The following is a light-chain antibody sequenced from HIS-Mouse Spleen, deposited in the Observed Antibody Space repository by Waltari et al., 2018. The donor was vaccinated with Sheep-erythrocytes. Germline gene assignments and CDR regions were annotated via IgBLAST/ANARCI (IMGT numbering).Light chain of an antibody. CDR1: KLGDKY. CDR2: QDS. CDR3: QAWDSSTVV. V-gene: IGLV3-1*01. J-gene: IGLJ2*01. Sequence: SYELTQPPSVSVSPGQTASITCSGDKLGDKYACWYQQKPGQSPVLVIYQDSKRPSGFPERFSGSNSGSTATLTIGGTQAMDEADYYCQAWDSSTVVFGGGTKLTVL.